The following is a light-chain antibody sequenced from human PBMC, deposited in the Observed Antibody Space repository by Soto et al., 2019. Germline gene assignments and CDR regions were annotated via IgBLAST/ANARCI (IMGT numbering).Light chain of an antibody. Sequence: DIQMTQSPSSLSASVGDRLTITCRASQNINSYLNWYQQKPGKAPKLLIYAASTLQSGVPSRFSGSGSGTDFTLTISSLQPEDFATYYCQQSYCTPWTFGQGTKVEIK. CDR3: QQSYCTPWT. J-gene: IGKJ1*01. CDR1: QNINSY. V-gene: IGKV1-39*01. CDR2: AAS.